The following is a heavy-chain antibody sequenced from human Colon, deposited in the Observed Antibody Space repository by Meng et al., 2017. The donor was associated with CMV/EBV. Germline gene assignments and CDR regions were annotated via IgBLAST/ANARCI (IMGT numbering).Heavy chain of an antibody. V-gene: IGHV3-23*01. J-gene: IGHJ3*02. CDR2: ITGSGDST. Sequence: SCAASGFSFRSFAMNWVRQAPGKGREWVSTITGSGDSTYYADSVKGRFTISRDNSKNTLYLQMNSLRAEDTAAYYCAKVFPGIVGSSTPHDAFDIWGQGTVVTVSS. CDR1: GFSFRSFA. CDR3: AKVFPGIVGSSTPHDAFDI. D-gene: IGHD1-26*01.